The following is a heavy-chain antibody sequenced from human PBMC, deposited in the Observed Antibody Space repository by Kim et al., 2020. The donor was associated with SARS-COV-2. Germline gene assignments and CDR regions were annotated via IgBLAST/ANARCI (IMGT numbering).Heavy chain of an antibody. Sequence: GGSLRLSCAPSVLTVNNNYMNWVRQAPGKGLEWLSIIYIDGRTFYADSVRGRFTISRDNFKNTVYLQMNSMTTDDTAIYYCAADIDPNNAQHWGQGTLVTVSS. V-gene: IGHV3-53*01. CDR1: VLTVNNNY. D-gene: IGHD1-20*01. J-gene: IGHJ4*02. CDR3: AADIDPNNAQH. CDR2: IYIDGRT.